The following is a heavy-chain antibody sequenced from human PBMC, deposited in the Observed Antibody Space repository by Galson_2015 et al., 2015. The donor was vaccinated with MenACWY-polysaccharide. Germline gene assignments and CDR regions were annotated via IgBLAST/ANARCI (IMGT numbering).Heavy chain of an antibody. CDR1: GFSLSTSGMY. CDR2: IDWDDDK. Sequence: PALVKPTQTLTLTCTFSGFSLSTSGMYVSWIRQSPGKALEWLARIDWDDDKYYNTSLKTRPTIFKDTSNNQVVLTMTNMGPVDTATYFCARMRGGYNYGLQGGDYHMDVWGKGTTVIVSS. D-gene: IGHD5-18*01. J-gene: IGHJ6*03. V-gene: IGHV2-70*11. CDR3: ARMRGGYNYGLQGGDYHMDV.